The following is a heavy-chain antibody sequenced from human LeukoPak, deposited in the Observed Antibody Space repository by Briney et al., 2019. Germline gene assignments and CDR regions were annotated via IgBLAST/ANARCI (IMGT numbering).Heavy chain of an antibody. V-gene: IGHV4-4*07. Sequence: SETLSLTCTVVGGSITSDYWSWIRQPAGKGLEWMGRIFTSGSAAYNPSLKSRVTMSLDTSKNQFFLRLSSVTAADTAAYFCSRGGANDLWGQGTLVTVSS. CDR2: IFTSGSA. CDR3: SRGGANDL. CDR1: GGSITSDY. D-gene: IGHD4/OR15-4a*01. J-gene: IGHJ5*02.